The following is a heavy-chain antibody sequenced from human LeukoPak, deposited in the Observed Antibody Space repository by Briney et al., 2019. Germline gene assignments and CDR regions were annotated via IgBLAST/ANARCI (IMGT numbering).Heavy chain of an antibody. D-gene: IGHD3-10*01. V-gene: IGHV4-59*01. Sequence: SETLSLTCTVSGGSISSYYWSWIRQPPGKGLEWIGYIYYGGSTNYNPSLKSRVTISVDTSKNQFSLKLSSVTAADTAVYYCAREGSGSYFGYWGQGTLVTVSS. CDR3: AREGSGSYFGY. J-gene: IGHJ4*02. CDR1: GGSISSYY. CDR2: IYYGGST.